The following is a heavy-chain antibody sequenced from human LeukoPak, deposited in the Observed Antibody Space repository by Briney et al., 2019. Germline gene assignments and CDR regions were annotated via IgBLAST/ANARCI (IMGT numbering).Heavy chain of an antibody. CDR2: INTNTGNP. D-gene: IGHD3-10*01. CDR3: ASGVMVRGVQKFDP. CDR1: GYTFTSYS. J-gene: IGHJ5*02. V-gene: IGHV7-4-1*02. Sequence: ASVKVSCKASGYTFTSYSLHWVRQAPGQRLEWMGWINTNTGNPTYAQGFTGRFVFSLDTSVSTAYLQISSLKAEDTAVYYCASGVMVRGVQKFDPWGQGTLVTVSS.